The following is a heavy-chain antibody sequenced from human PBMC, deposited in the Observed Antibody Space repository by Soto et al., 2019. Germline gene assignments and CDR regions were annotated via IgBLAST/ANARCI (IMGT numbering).Heavy chain of an antibody. CDR1: GASTVSHYH. CDR2: IFNSGTT. V-gene: IGHV4-31*02. CDR3: ALALGPTTGLDY. Sequence: QVQLQESGPGLVKPSQTLSLTCSVSGASTVSHYHWTWIRQPPGKGLEWMGYIFNSGTTFYNPSLTYRVSISLDRSVHLFSLELRSVTAADTAVYYCALALGPTTGLDYWGQGTLVTVSS. J-gene: IGHJ4*02. D-gene: IGHD1-26*01.